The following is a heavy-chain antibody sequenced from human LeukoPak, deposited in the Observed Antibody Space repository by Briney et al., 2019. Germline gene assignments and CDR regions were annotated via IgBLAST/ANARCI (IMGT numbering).Heavy chain of an antibody. CDR2: IFPDDSDT. Sequence: GESLKISCATSGYNFPRHWIGWVRPMPGKGLEYVGVIFPDDSDTRYSPSSEGHVTISADTSTNTAYLQWRSLQASDTAMYFCASRVGVAGTFDAFDLWGQGTMVTVSS. V-gene: IGHV5-51*01. CDR1: GYNFPRHW. J-gene: IGHJ3*01. CDR3: ASRVGVAGTFDAFDL. D-gene: IGHD2-21*02.